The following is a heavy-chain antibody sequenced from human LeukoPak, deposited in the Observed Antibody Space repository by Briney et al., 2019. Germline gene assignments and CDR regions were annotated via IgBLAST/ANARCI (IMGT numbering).Heavy chain of an antibody. D-gene: IGHD1-1*01. CDR3: ARGPPRGKYYYMDV. CDR2: IGTASDT. CDR1: GFTFSSFD. J-gene: IGHJ6*03. V-gene: IGHV3-13*01. Sequence: GGSLRPSCAASGFTFSSFDMHWVRQPTGQGLEWVSTIGTASDTYYPGSVEGRFTLSRDNAKNSLYLQMNSLTAGDTVVYYCARGPPRGKYYYMDVWGKGTTVTVSS.